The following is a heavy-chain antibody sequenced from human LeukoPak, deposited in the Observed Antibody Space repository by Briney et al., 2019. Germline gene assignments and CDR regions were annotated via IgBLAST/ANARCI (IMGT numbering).Heavy chain of an antibody. D-gene: IGHD5-18*01. CDR3: ASHVDTAMVNGAPADFDY. CDR1: GYTFTSYY. J-gene: IGHJ4*02. CDR2: INPSGGST. V-gene: IGHV1-46*01. Sequence: GASVKASCKASGYTFTSYYMHWVRQAPGQGLECMGIINPSGGSTSYAQKFQGRVTMTRDTSTSTVYMELSSLRSEDTAVYYCASHVDTAMVNGAPADFDYWGQGTLVTVSS.